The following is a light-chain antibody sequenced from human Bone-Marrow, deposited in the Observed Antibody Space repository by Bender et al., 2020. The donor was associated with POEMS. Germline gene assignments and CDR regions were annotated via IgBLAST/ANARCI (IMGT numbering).Light chain of an antibody. J-gene: IGLJ3*02. CDR3: SSYAGTSSWV. CDR2: GYN. Sequence: QSVLTQPPSVSGAPGQRVTISCTGSSSNTGSGYDINWYQHLPGTAPKLLIYGYNNRPSGVPDRFSGSKSGTSASLAITGLQAEDEGDYYCSSYAGTSSWVFGGGTKLTVL. V-gene: IGLV1-40*01. CDR1: SSNTGSGYD.